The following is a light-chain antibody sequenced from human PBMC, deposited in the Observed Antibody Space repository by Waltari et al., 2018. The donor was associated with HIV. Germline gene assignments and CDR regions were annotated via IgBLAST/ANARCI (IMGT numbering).Light chain of an antibody. CDR1: ALAKQL. CDR2: NAN. CDR3: QSADSSVTYEVV. J-gene: IGLJ3*02. Sequence: SFDLRQAPALSVSPGQTARITCSGDALAKQLCYWYQQKPGQAPVFVIYNANERPSGIPQRFAGSSSGTTATLTISGVQAEDEADYYCQSADSSVTYEVVFGGGTKLTVL. V-gene: IGLV3-25*03.